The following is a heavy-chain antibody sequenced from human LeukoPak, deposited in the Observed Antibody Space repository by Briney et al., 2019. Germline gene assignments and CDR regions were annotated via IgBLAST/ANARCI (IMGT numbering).Heavy chain of an antibody. CDR1: GGSFSGYY. CDR3: ARDGCSGGSCYSIFDY. V-gene: IGHV4-34*01. J-gene: IGHJ4*02. Sequence: PSETLSLTCAVYGGSFSGYYWSWIRQPPGKGLEWIGEINHSGSTNCNPSLKSRVTISVDTSKNQFSLELSSVTAADTAVYYCARDGCSGGSCYSIFDYWGQGTLVTVSS. CDR2: INHSGST. D-gene: IGHD2-15*01.